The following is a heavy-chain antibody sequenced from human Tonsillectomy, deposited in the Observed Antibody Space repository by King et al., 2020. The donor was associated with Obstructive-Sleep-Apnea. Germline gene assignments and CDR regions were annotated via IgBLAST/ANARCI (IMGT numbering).Heavy chain of an antibody. CDR2: ISYDGSNK. J-gene: IGHJ4*02. CDR1: RFTFSSYG. Sequence: VQLVESGGGVVQPGRSLRLSCATSRFTFSSYGMHWVRQAPGRGLEWVAVISYDGSNKHYADSVEGRFTISRDNSKNTLYLQMNSLRAEDTAVYYCAKANYGDYSLGYWGQGTLVTVSS. CDR3: AKANYGDYSLGY. V-gene: IGHV3-30*18. D-gene: IGHD4-17*01.